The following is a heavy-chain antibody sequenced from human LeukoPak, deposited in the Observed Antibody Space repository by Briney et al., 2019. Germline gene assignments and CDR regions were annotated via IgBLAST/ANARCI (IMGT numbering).Heavy chain of an antibody. V-gene: IGHV3-43*01. CDR3: TRDTDYGSATNYFDS. CDR1: GFTFDDYA. CDR2: ISWEGQTT. D-gene: IGHD3-10*01. J-gene: IGHJ4*02. Sequence: PGGSLRLACAASGFTFDDYAMHWVRQAPGKGLEWVALISWEGQTTYYADSVRGRFTISRDNSKNSLYLQMNSLRTEDTAFYYCTRDTDYGSATNYFDSSGQGTLVSVSS.